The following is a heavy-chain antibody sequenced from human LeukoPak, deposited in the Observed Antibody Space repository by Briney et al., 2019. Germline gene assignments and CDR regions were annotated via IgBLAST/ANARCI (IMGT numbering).Heavy chain of an antibody. V-gene: IGHV3-23*01. D-gene: IGHD5-18*01. Sequence: GAPLRLSCAASGFTFSSYAMSWVRRAPGEGLEWVSAISGSGGNTYYADSVKGRFTISRDNSTTTLYLQMNSLRAEDTAIYYCAKKRGMQLWQYYFDYWGQGTLVTVSS. CDR1: GFTFSSYA. CDR3: AKKRGMQLWQYYFDY. CDR2: ISGSGGNT. J-gene: IGHJ4*02.